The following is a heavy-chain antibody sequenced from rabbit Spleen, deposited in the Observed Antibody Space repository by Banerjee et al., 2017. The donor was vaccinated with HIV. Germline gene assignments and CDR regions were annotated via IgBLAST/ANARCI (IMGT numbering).Heavy chain of an antibody. J-gene: IGHJ4*01. D-gene: IGHD6-1*01. CDR2: IYADGSGVT. V-gene: IGHV1S40*01. CDR1: GFSFNYLYY. CDR3: VREAGYGGYGDGNL. Sequence: QSLEESGGDLVKPGASLSLTCTASGFSFNYLYYMCWVRQAPGKGLEWIACIYADGSGVTYYANWVNGRFTISSHNAQNTLYLQLNSLTAADTATYFCVREAGYGGYGDGNLWGPGTLVTVS.